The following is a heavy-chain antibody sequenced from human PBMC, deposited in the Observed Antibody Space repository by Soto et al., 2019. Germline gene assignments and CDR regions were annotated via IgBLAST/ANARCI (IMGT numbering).Heavy chain of an antibody. Sequence: SGPTLVNPTQTLTLTCTLSGFSLSTSGMCVSWIRQPPGKALEWLARIDWDDDKYYSTSLKTRLTISKDTSKNQVVLTMTNMDPVDTATYYCARGGLRYFDWLSPLNWFDPWGQGTLVTVSS. CDR1: GFSLSTSGMC. D-gene: IGHD3-9*01. J-gene: IGHJ5*02. V-gene: IGHV2-70*11. CDR2: IDWDDDK. CDR3: ARGGLRYFDWLSPLNWFDP.